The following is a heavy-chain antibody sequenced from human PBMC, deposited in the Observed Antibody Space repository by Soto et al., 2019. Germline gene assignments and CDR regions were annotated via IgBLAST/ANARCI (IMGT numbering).Heavy chain of an antibody. Sequence: SVKVSCKASGGTFSSYAISWVRQAPGQGLEWMGGIIPIFGTANYAQKFQGRVTITADESTSTAYMELSSLRSEDTAVYYCARNVDRSPNWFEPWGQGTLVTVSS. D-gene: IGHD5-12*01. CDR2: IIPIFGTA. CDR3: ARNVDRSPNWFEP. CDR1: GGTFSSYA. V-gene: IGHV1-69*13. J-gene: IGHJ5*02.